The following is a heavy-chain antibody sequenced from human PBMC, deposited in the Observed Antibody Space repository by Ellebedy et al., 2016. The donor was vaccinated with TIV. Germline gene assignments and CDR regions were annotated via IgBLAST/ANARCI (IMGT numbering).Heavy chain of an antibody. V-gene: IGHV3-74*01. D-gene: IGHD4-17*01. Sequence: GGSLRLSXAASKFTFNNYWMHWVRQAPGKGLVWVSRISSDGSSTTYADSVKGRFTISRDNAKNTLYLQMNSLRAGDTGVYYCARPRSKYYGDFDYWGQGTLVTVSS. CDR1: KFTFNNYW. J-gene: IGHJ4*02. CDR2: ISSDGSST. CDR3: ARPRSKYYGDFDY.